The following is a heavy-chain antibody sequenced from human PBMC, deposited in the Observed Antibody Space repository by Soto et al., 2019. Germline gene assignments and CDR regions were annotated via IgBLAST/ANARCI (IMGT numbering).Heavy chain of an antibody. CDR3: ARFGLYSSGWERDY. Sequence: ESGGGVVQPGRSLRLSCAASGFTFSSYAMHWVRQAPGKGLEWVAVISYDGSNKYYADSVKGRFTISRDNSKNTLYLQMNSLRAEDTAVYYCARFGLYSSGWERDYWGQGTLVTVSS. CDR2: ISYDGSNK. V-gene: IGHV3-30-3*01. J-gene: IGHJ4*02. CDR1: GFTFSSYA. D-gene: IGHD6-19*01.